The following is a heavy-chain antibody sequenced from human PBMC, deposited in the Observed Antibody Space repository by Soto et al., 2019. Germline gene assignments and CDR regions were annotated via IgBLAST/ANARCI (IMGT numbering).Heavy chain of an antibody. Sequence: QVQLVESGGGVVQPGRSLRLSCAASGFTFSSYGMHWVRQAPGKGLEWVAVIWYDGSNKYYADSVKGRFTISRDNSKNTLYLQMNSLRAEDTAVYYCAREGPNIWTGYYPDWGQGTLVTVSS. J-gene: IGHJ4*02. D-gene: IGHD3-9*01. CDR2: IWYDGSNK. V-gene: IGHV3-33*01. CDR1: GFTFSSYG. CDR3: AREGPNIWTGYYPD.